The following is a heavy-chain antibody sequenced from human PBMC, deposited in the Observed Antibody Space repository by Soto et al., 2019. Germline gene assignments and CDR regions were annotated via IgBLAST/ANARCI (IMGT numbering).Heavy chain of an antibody. V-gene: IGHV3-21*01. J-gene: IGHJ6*01. Sequence: PGGSMRLGCASRAFSFRSYSMNWVRQAPGKGLDSVSRTSPSSSYIYYADAVKGRFTISRDNAKNSLYLQMNSLRAEDTAVYYCARDDFLMVNAGGLFYYYGMDVWGQGPTVTVPS. CDR1: AFSFRSYS. CDR3: ARDDFLMVNAGGLFYYYGMDV. D-gene: IGHD2-8*01. CDR2: TSPSSSYI.